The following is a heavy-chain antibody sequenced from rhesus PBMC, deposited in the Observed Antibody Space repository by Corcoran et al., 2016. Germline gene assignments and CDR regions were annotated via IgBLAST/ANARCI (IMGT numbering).Heavy chain of an antibody. CDR1: GGAISTSW. V-gene: IGHV4-173*01. D-gene: IGHD2-2*01. J-gene: IGHJ4*01. Sequence: QLRLQESGPGLVKPSETLSLTCEVSGGAISTSWWTWIRQPSGRKFEWIGRILPSNGETHYNPSLDSRVTISIDTSKNQFSLKLTSMTAADTAVYYCGRPGYDNDFWGQGILVTVSS. CDR3: GRPGYDNDF. CDR2: ILPSNGET.